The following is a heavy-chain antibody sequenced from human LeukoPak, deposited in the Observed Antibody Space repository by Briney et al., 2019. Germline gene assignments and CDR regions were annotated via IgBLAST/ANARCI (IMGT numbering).Heavy chain of an antibody. CDR3: ARELRYFDRLGVFDY. CDR1: GFTFSSYA. V-gene: IGHV3-30*04. D-gene: IGHD3-9*01. Sequence: PGGSLRLSCAASGFTFSSYAMRWVRQAPGKWLEWVAVILYDGSNKYYADSVKGRFTISRDNSKNTLYLQMNSLRAEDTAVYYCARELRYFDRLGVFDYWGQGTLVTVSS. J-gene: IGHJ4*02. CDR2: ILYDGSNK.